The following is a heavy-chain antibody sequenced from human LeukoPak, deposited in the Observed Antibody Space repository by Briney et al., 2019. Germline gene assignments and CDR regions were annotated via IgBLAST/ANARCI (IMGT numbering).Heavy chain of an antibody. CDR2: TYYMSKWYN. CDR1: GDSVSSNSVT. Sequence: SPTLSLTCAISGDSVSSNSVTWDWIRQSPSRGLEWLGRTYYMSKWYNDYALSVKSRITINPDTSKNQFSLQLNSVTPEDTAVYYCTRTYHYAMDVWGQGTTVTVSS. V-gene: IGHV6-1*01. J-gene: IGHJ6*02. CDR3: TRTYHYAMDV.